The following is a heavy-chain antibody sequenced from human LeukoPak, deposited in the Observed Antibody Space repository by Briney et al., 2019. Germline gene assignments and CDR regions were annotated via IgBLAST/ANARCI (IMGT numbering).Heavy chain of an antibody. V-gene: IGHV1-2*02. CDR1: GYTFTGYY. J-gene: IGHJ5*02. Sequence: ASVKVSCKASGYTFTGYYMHWVRQAPGQGLEWMGWINPNSDGTNYAQKFQGRVTMTRDTSISTAYMELSRLRSDDTAVYYCARDESIGHSSSWYGYNWFDPWGQGTLVTVSS. CDR2: INPNSDGT. CDR3: ARDESIGHSSSWYGYNWFDP. D-gene: IGHD6-13*01.